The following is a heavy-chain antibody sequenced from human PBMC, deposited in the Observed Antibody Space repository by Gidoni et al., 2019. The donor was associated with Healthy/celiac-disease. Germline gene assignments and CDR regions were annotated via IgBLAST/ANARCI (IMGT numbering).Heavy chain of an antibody. Sequence: QVQLQESGPGLVKPSETLSLTCTVSGGSISSYYWSWIRQPPGKGLEWIGYIYYSGSTNYNPSLKSRVTISVDTSKNQFSLKLSSVTAADTAVYYCARSMTTVTNYYYYGMDVWGQGTTVTVSS. CDR3: ARSMTTVTNYYYYGMDV. V-gene: IGHV4-59*01. J-gene: IGHJ6*02. D-gene: IGHD4-17*01. CDR1: GGSISSYY. CDR2: IYYSGST.